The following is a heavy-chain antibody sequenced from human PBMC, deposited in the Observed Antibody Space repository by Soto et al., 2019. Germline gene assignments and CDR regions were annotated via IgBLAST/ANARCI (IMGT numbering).Heavy chain of an antibody. CDR3: ARSVCSGGSCYSIARWFDP. Sequence: SETLSLTCTVSGGSISSGGYYWSWIRQHPGKGLEWIGNIYYSGSTYYIPSLKSRVTISVDTSKNQFSLKLSSVTAADTAVYYCARSVCSGGSCYSIARWFDPWGQGTLVTVSS. J-gene: IGHJ5*02. CDR1: GGSISSGGYY. D-gene: IGHD2-15*01. CDR2: IYYSGST. V-gene: IGHV4-31*03.